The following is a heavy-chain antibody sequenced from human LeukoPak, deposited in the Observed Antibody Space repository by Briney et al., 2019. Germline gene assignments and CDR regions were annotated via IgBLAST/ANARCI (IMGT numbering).Heavy chain of an antibody. CDR2: FDPEDGET. J-gene: IGHJ4*02. CDR1: GYTLTELS. Sequence: ASVKVSCKVSGYTLTELSMHWVRQAPGKGLEWMGGFDPEDGETIYAQKFQGRVTMTEDTSTDTAYMELSSLRSEDTAVYYCATGVSAFLIAAAGEVFDYWGQGTLVTVSS. D-gene: IGHD6-13*01. V-gene: IGHV1-24*01. CDR3: ATGVSAFLIAAAGEVFDY.